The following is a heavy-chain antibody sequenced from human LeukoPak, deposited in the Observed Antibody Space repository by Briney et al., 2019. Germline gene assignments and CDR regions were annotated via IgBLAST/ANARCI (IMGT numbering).Heavy chain of an antibody. Sequence: ASVKVSCKASGGTFSSYAISWVRQAPGQGLEWMGRIIPILGIANYAQKFQGRVTITADKSTSTAYMELSSLRSEDTAVYYCASRPPYYYDSSGLESYFDYWGQGTLVTVSS. CDR2: IIPILGIA. CDR3: ASRPPYYYDSSGLESYFDY. CDR1: GGTFSSYA. D-gene: IGHD3-22*01. V-gene: IGHV1-69*10. J-gene: IGHJ4*02.